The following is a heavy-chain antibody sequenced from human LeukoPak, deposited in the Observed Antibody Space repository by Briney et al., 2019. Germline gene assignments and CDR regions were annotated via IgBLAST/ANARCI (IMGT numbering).Heavy chain of an antibody. D-gene: IGHD1-26*01. CDR1: RFTFNTYT. CDR2: ISGSSTYI. J-gene: IGHJ5*02. CDR3: ARDKRGANWFDP. Sequence: SGVYLSLSCSAYRFTFNTYTMNWDRPAPGLGLEWFSSISGSSTYIYYADSVKGRCTISRDNAKNSLYLQMNSLRAEDTAVYYCARDKRGANWFDPWGQGTLVTVSS. V-gene: IGHV3-21*01.